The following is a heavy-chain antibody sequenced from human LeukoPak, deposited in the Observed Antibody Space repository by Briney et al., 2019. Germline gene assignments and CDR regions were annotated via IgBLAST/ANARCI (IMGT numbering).Heavy chain of an antibody. CDR3: ARIYCSSTSCENWFDP. CDR2: INPNSGGT. Sequence: GASVKVSCKASGYTFTGYYMHWVRRAPGQGLEWMGWINPNSGGTNYAQKFQGRVTMTRDTSISTAYMELSRLRSDDTAVYYCARIYCSSTSCENWFDPWGQGTLVTVSS. D-gene: IGHD2-2*01. CDR1: GYTFTGYY. V-gene: IGHV1-2*02. J-gene: IGHJ5*02.